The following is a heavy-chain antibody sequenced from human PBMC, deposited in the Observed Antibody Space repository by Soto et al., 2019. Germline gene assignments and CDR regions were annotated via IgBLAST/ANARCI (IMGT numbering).Heavy chain of an antibody. J-gene: IGHJ4*02. V-gene: IGHV1-69*01. CDR2: IKPAIGSA. Sequence: QVQVVQSGAEVKEPGSSVKVSCKASGDIFTTYAINWVRQAPGQGLVWMGGIKPAIGSANYAPTFQGRLTITADDLTATAYMDLTSLTSEDTGVYYCARGLLVGHETVDYWGQGTLVTVSS. D-gene: IGHD1-26*01. CDR1: GDIFTTYA. CDR3: ARGLLVGHETVDY.